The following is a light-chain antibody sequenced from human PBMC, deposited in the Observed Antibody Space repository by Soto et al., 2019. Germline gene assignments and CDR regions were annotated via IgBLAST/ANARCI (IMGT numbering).Light chain of an antibody. Sequence: DIVMTQSPLSLPVTPGEPASISCRSSQSLLQTNGYTYLDWYLQKPGQSPQLLIYLTSIRASGVPDRFSGSGSGTEFTLNISKVKAEDVGVYYCMQSLQTPPWTFGPGTKVEFK. V-gene: IGKV2-28*01. CDR3: MQSLQTPPWT. CDR2: LTS. CDR1: QSLLQTNGYTY. J-gene: IGKJ1*01.